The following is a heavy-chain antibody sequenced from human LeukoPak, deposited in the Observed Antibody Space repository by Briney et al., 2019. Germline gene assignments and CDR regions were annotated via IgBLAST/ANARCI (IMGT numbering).Heavy chain of an antibody. V-gene: IGHV3-72*01. CDR1: GFTFSTYS. Sequence: GGSLRLSCAVSGFTFSTYSMNWVRQAPGKGLEWVGRSRNKDSSYTTDYAASVKGRFFISRDASKNSLYLQMNSLNIEDTAVYYCGRGGRHSIDYWGQGTLVTVSS. CDR3: GRGGRHSIDY. D-gene: IGHD4-11*01. CDR2: SRNKDSSYTT. J-gene: IGHJ4*02.